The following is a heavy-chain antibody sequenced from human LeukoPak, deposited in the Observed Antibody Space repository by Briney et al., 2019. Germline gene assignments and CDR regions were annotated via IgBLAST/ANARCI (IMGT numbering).Heavy chain of an antibody. D-gene: IGHD6-19*01. Sequence: ASVTVSCTASAYAFTVCNVHWERHAPGQGLEWMGWINPNSGGTNYAQKFRGRVTMTRDTSISTAYMELSRLRSDDTAVSYCARGGVRSIGWYAAVDMWGQGTMVTVSA. CDR1: AYAFTVCN. CDR2: INPNSGGT. CDR3: ARGGVRSIGWYAAVDM. J-gene: IGHJ3*02. V-gene: IGHV1-2*02.